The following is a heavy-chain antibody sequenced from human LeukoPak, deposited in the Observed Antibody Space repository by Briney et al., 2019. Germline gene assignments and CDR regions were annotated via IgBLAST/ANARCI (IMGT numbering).Heavy chain of an antibody. V-gene: IGHV1-69*02. CDR2: IIPILGIA. Sequence: GASVKVSCKASGGTFSSYTISWVRQAPGQGLGWMGRIIPILGIANYAQKFQGRVTITADKSTSTAYMELSSLRSEDTAVYYCARGGAVGATTSDYWGQGTLVTVSS. J-gene: IGHJ4*02. CDR1: GGTFSSYT. D-gene: IGHD1-26*01. CDR3: ARGGAVGATTSDY.